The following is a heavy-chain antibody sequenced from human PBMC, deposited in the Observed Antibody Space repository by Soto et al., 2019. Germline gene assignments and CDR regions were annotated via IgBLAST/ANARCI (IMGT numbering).Heavy chain of an antibody. J-gene: IGHJ4*02. V-gene: IGHV1-69*02. CDR1: GGTFSSYT. Sequence: EASVKVSCKASGGTFSSYTISWVRQAPGQGLEWMGRIIPILGIANYAQKFQGRVTITADKSTSTAYMELSSLRSEDTAVYYCASMGEYSYGYGFDYWGQGTLVTVSS. CDR2: IIPILGIA. D-gene: IGHD5-18*01. CDR3: ASMGEYSYGYGFDY.